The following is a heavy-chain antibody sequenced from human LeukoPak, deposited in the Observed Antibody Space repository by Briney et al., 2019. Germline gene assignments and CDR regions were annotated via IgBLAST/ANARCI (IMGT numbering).Heavy chain of an antibody. CDR3: ATDLGSGWISDY. CDR2: FDPEDGET. Sequence: ASVKVSCTVSGYTLTELSMHWVRQAPGKGLEWMGGFDPEDGETIYAQKFQGRVTMTEDTSTDTAYMELSSLRSEDTAVYYCATDLGSGWISDYWGQGTLVTVSS. J-gene: IGHJ4*02. V-gene: IGHV1-24*01. D-gene: IGHD6-19*01. CDR1: GYTLTELS.